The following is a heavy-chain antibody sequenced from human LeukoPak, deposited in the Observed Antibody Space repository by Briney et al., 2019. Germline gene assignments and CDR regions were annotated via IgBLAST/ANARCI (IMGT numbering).Heavy chain of an antibody. CDR3: ARVALSITIFGVVITEGAFDI. V-gene: IGHV4-59*01. D-gene: IGHD3-3*01. CDR2: IYYSGST. Sequence: SETLSLTCTVSGGSIRSYYWSWIRQPPGKGLEWIGYIYYSGSTNYNPSLKSRVTISVDTSKNQFSLKLSSVTAADTAVYYCARVALSITIFGVVITEGAFDIWGQGTMVTVSS. J-gene: IGHJ3*02. CDR1: GGSIRSYY.